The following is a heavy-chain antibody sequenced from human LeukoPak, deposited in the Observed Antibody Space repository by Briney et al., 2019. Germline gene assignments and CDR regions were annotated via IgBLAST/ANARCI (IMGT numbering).Heavy chain of an antibody. CDR2: ISGSGGST. J-gene: IGHJ4*02. D-gene: IGHD6-19*01. CDR1: GFTFSSYA. Sequence: AGGSLRLSCAASGFTFSSYAMSWVRQAPGKGLEWVSAISGSGGSTYYADSVKGRFTISRDNSKNTLYLQMNSLRAEDTAVYYCAKAQYSSGWGPDYWGQGTLVTASS. CDR3: AKAQYSSGWGPDY. V-gene: IGHV3-23*01.